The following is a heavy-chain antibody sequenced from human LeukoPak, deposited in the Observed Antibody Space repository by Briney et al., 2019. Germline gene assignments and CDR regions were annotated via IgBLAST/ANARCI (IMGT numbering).Heavy chain of an antibody. J-gene: IGHJ6*02. D-gene: IGHD3-3*01. V-gene: IGHV4-59*01. CDR1: GGSISSYY. CDR3: ARDSGYDFWSGPRGYYYGMDV. CDR2: IYYSGST. Sequence: PSETLSLTCTGSGGSISSYYWSWIRQPPGKGLEWIGYIYYSGSTNYNPSLKSRVTISVDTSKNQFSLKLSSVTAADTAVYYCARDSGYDFWSGPRGYYYGMDVWGQGTTVTVSS.